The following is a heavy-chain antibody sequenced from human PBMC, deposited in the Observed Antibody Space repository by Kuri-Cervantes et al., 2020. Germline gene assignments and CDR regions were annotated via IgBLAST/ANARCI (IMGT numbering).Heavy chain of an antibody. D-gene: IGHD6-19*01. CDR1: GYTFTGYY. CDR3: ARVWRYSSGWYGGFDY. V-gene: IGHV1-2*02. Sequence: ASVKVSCKASGYTFTGYYMHWVRQAPGQGLEWMGWINPNSGGTNYAQKFQGRVTMTRDTSISTAYMELSRLSSVTAADTAGYYCARVWRYSSGWYGGFDYWGQGTLVTVSS. J-gene: IGHJ4*02. CDR2: INPNSGGT.